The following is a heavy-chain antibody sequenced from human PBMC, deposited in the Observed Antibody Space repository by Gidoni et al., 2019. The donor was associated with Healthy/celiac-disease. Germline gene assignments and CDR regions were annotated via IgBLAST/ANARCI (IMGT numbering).Heavy chain of an antibody. J-gene: IGHJ4*02. Sequence: QVQLVESGGGVVQPGRSLRLSCAASGFTFSSYAMHWVRQAPGKGLEWVAVISYDGSNEHYAVSVKGRFTISRDNSKNTLYLQMNSLRAEDTAVYYCARDHSSSFDYWGQGTLVTVSS. CDR1: GFTFSSYA. CDR2: ISYDGSNE. V-gene: IGHV3-30*04. CDR3: ARDHSSSFDY. D-gene: IGHD6-13*01.